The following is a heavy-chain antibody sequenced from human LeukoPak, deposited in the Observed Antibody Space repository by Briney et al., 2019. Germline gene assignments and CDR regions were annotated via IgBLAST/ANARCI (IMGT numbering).Heavy chain of an antibody. CDR2: INHSGST. D-gene: IGHD3-3*01. CDR1: SGSFSGYY. V-gene: IGHV4-34*01. J-gene: IGHJ3*02. Sequence: PSETLSLTCAVYSGSFSGYYWSWIRQPPGKGLEWIGEINHSGSTNYNPSLKSRVTISVDTSKNQFSLKLSSVTAADTAVYYCARGRAISIFGVVTIDAFDIWGQGTMVTVSS. CDR3: ARGRAISIFGVVTIDAFDI.